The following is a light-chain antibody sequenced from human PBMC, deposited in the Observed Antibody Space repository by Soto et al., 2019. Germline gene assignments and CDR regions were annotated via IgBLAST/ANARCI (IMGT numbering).Light chain of an antibody. V-gene: IGKV3-15*01. Sequence: EIVMTQSPATLSASPGERATLSCRASQSVKSNLAWYQQKPGQAPRILIYGASTRATGIPARFSGSGSGTDFPLTISSVQSEDLAVYYCQQYNNWTPWTFGQGTNVEIK. CDR1: QSVKSN. J-gene: IGKJ1*01. CDR3: QQYNNWTPWT. CDR2: GAS.